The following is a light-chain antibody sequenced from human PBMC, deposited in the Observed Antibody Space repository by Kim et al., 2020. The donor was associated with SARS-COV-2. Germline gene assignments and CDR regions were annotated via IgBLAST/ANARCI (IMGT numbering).Light chain of an antibody. CDR1: QSVGSSS. CDR2: GAS. J-gene: IGKJ1*01. Sequence: SPGERATHSCRASQSVGSSSLAWCQQKPGQTPRLPFYGASSRATGIPDRFCGGGSGTDFTLTISRLEPEDFAVYYSQQYGTSPWTFGEGTKVEIK. V-gene: IGKV3-20*01. CDR3: QQYGTSPWT.